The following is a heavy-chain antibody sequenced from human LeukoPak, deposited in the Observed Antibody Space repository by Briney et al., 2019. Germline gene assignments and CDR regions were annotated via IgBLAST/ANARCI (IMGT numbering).Heavy chain of an antibody. D-gene: IGHD6-19*01. CDR2: ISYDGSNK. Sequence: GGSLRLSCAASGFTFSSYGMHWVRQAPGKGLEWVAVISYDGSNKYYVDSVKGRFTISRDNSKNTLYLQMNSLRDEDTSVYYCARDNSGFDYWGQGTLVTVSS. CDR1: GFTFSSYG. V-gene: IGHV3-30*03. CDR3: ARDNSGFDY. J-gene: IGHJ4*02.